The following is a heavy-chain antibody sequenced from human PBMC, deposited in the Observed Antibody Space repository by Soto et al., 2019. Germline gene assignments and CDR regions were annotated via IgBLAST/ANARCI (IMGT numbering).Heavy chain of an antibody. D-gene: IGHD3-10*01. Sequence: SETLSLTCAVYGGSFSGYYWSWIRQHPGKGLEWIGYIYYSGSTYYNPSLKSRVTISVDTSKNQFSLKLSSVTAADTAVYYCARALRSFNYSSGSNPLHWFDPWGQGTLVTVSS. V-gene: IGHV4-31*11. CDR3: ARALRSFNYSSGSNPLHWFDP. CDR1: GGSFSGYY. CDR2: IYYSGST. J-gene: IGHJ5*02.